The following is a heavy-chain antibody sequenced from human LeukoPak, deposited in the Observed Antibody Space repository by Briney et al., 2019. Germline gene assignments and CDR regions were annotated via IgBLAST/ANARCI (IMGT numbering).Heavy chain of an antibody. V-gene: IGHV4-39*07. CDR2: IYYSGST. CDR3: TKDRSTTVIDL. J-gene: IGHJ5*02. CDR1: GGSISSDSYY. Sequence: PSETLSLTCTVSGGSISSDSYYWGWIRQPPGKGLEWIGCIYYSGSTYYNPSLKSRVTISIDTSKNQFSLKLSPVTAADTAVYYCTKDRSTTVIDLWGQGTLVTVSS. D-gene: IGHD1-1*01.